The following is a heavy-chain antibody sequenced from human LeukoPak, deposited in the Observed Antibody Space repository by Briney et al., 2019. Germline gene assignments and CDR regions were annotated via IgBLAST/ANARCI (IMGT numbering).Heavy chain of an antibody. D-gene: IGHD3-10*01. CDR2: ISPHSGGT. CDR3: ARDGSGLEY. V-gene: IGHV1-2*02. CDR1: GYIFTGYY. J-gene: IGHJ4*02. Sequence: GASVKVSCKASGYIFTGYYMHWVRQAPGQGLEWMGWISPHSGGTNYAQKFQGRVTMTRDTSISTAYMELSRLRSDDTAVYYCARDGSGLEYWGQGTLVTVSS.